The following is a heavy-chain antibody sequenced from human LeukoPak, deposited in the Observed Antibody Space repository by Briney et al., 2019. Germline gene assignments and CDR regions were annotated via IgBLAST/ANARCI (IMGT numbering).Heavy chain of an antibody. Sequence: GGSLRLSCAASGFTFSSYSMNWVRQAPGKGLEWVSSISSSSSYIYYAGSVKGRFTISRDNAKNSLYLQMNSLRAEDTAVYYCARCRITMVRGDLYYFDYWGQGTLVTVSS. J-gene: IGHJ4*02. CDR3: ARCRITMVRGDLYYFDY. V-gene: IGHV3-21*01. CDR2: ISSSSSYI. CDR1: GFTFSSYS. D-gene: IGHD3-10*01.